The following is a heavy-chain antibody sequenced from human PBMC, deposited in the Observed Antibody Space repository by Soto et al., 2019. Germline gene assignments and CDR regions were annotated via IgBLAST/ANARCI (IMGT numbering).Heavy chain of an antibody. J-gene: IGHJ6*03. CDR1: GYTFTNHA. CDR2: IGAYNGNT. CDR3: ARVRQLVGYCYYYMDV. D-gene: IGHD6-6*01. V-gene: IGHV1-18*01. Sequence: EASVKVSCKASGYTFTNHAITWVRQAPGQGLEWMGWIGAYNGNTHYTQSLQGRVTMTTDTSTRTAYMELRGLRSDDTAGYYCARVRQLVGYCYYYMDVWGKGTTVTVSS.